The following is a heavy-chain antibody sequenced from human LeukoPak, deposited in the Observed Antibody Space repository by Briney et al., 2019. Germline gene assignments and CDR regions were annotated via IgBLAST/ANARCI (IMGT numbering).Heavy chain of an antibody. J-gene: IGHJ4*02. Sequence: SETLSLTCTVSGDSISNHHYYWGWLRQSPGRGLEGIGSIFYSGSTYYNPSLKSRVTISADTPKNQFSLKLSSVTAADTAVYYCARHWIRGGYNYGYGWDDCWGQGTLVAVSS. CDR1: GDSISNHHYY. V-gene: IGHV4-39*01. D-gene: IGHD5-18*01. CDR2: IFYSGST. CDR3: ARHWIRGGYNYGYGWDDC.